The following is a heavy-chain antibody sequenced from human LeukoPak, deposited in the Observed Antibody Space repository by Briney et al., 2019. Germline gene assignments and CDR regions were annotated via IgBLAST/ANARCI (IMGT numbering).Heavy chain of an antibody. D-gene: IGHD6-19*01. V-gene: IGHV3-30*18. CDR2: ISYDGSNK. CDR3: AKYVSSGWYNPTYYGMDV. CDR1: GFTFNSYG. Sequence: SLRLSCAASGFTFNSYGMHWVRQAPGKGLEWVAVISYDGSNKYYADSVKGRFTISRDNSKNTLYLQMNSLRAEDTAVYYCAKYVSSGWYNPTYYGMDVWGQGTTVTVSS. J-gene: IGHJ6*02.